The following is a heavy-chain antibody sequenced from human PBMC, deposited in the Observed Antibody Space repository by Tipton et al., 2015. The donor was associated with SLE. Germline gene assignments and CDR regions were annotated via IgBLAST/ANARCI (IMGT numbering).Heavy chain of an antibody. CDR3: ARGDLYSDYVWGTLRGAFDI. J-gene: IGHJ3*02. V-gene: IGHV4-34*01. CDR2: INHRGST. Sequence: TLSLTCAVYGGSFSGYYWSWIRQPPGKGLEWIGEINHRGSTNYNPSLKSGLTISVDTSKNQFSLRLSSVTAADTALYYCARGDLYSDYVWGTLRGAFDIWGQATVVTVSS. D-gene: IGHD3-16*01. CDR1: GGSFSGYY.